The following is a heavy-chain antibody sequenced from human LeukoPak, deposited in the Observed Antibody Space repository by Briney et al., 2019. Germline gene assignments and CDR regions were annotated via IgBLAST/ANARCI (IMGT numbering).Heavy chain of an antibody. Sequence: ASVKVSCKASGYTFTNYAIHWVRQAPGQRPEWMGWINAGNGNTKYSQRFQGRVTITRDKSANTAYMELSSLRSEDTAVYYCARGIWSSHKADYYLDHWGQGTLVTVPS. D-gene: IGHD3-3*01. CDR3: ARGIWSSHKADYYLDH. CDR1: GYTFTNYA. J-gene: IGHJ4*02. CDR2: INAGNGNT. V-gene: IGHV1-3*01.